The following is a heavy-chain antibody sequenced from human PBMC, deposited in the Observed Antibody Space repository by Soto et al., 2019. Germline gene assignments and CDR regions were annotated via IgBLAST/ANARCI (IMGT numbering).Heavy chain of an antibody. V-gene: IGHV1-18*01. CDR3: ARDYYGSGSPRSPFFY. J-gene: IGHJ4*02. CDR2: INGLKRNS. CDR1: GYRLTISG. D-gene: IGHD3-10*01. Sequence: ASLKDSCKAPGYRLTISGISWGRQAPGQRHERMRWINGLKRNSNYAQKIQSRVTMATNTSTITAYIELRSLRSHDTAVYYCARDYYGSGSPRSPFFYWGQGTLVTVSS.